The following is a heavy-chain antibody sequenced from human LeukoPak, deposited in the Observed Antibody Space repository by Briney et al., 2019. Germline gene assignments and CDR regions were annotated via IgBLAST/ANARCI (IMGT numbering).Heavy chain of an antibody. CDR1: GYTFSSYG. D-gene: IGHD6-6*01. CDR2: ISGYNGNT. Sequence: GASVKVSCKASGYTFSSYGISWVRQAPGQGLEWMGWISGYNGNTDYAHKVQGRVTMTTDTSTSTAYMELRSLRSDDTAVYYCARVWIAAGRPDDYYYSYMDVWGKGTTVTVSS. V-gene: IGHV1-18*01. J-gene: IGHJ6*03. CDR3: ARVWIAAGRPDDYYYSYMDV.